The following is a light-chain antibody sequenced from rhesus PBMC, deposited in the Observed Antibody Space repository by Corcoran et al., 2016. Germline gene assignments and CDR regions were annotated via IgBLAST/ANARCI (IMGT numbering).Light chain of an antibody. CDR1: QSLIHNNGNTY. CDR2: KIS. CDR3: MQSTHIPYS. V-gene: IGKV2-65*01. J-gene: IGKJ2*01. Sequence: DVLMTQSPLALPISPGQPASISCRSSQSLIHNNGNTYLSWFQQKPGQPPRLLIYKISTRFSGVPARFSGSGAGTDFTLRIGRVEAEDIGIYYCMQSTHIPYSFGQGTKVEIK.